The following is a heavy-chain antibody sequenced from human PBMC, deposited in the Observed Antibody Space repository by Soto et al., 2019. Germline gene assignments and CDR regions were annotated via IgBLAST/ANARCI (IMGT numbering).Heavy chain of an antibody. CDR1: GFTFGNYF. D-gene: IGHD1-20*01. CDR3: AKDRNWYGVDV. Sequence: EVQLLESGGGLVQPGASLRLSCAASGFTFGNYFMNWVRQAPGKGLEWVSDISSNGGRTHYADSVRGRFTISRDNSRNTLYLQMSSLRAEDTALYYCAKDRNWYGVDVWGQGTTVTVSS. CDR2: ISSNGGRT. J-gene: IGHJ6*02. V-gene: IGHV3-23*01.